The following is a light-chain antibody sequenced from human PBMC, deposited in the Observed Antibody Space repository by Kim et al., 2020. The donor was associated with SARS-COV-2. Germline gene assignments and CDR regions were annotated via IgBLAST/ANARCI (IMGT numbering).Light chain of an antibody. J-gene: IGLJ2*01. CDR1: NSGSKA. CDR2: NYI. CDR3: QVWDTSSNLVV. Sequence: NSGSKAVHLFQQGAGQAPVLLIYNYIQRPSGIPQLFSGSKSGYAATLTISRLEAGDEADDYCQVWDTSSNLVVFGGGTQLTVL. V-gene: IGLV3-21*04.